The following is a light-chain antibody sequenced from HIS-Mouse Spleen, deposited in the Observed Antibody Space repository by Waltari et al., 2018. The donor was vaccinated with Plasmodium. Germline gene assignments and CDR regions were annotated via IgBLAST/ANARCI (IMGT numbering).Light chain of an antibody. CDR1: QSVTSY. CDR2: DAS. CDR3: QQRSNWPPYT. J-gene: IGKJ2*01. Sequence: EIVLTHSPATLSLSPGEIATLSCRASQSVTSYLAWYKQKPGQAPRLLSYDASNRATGIPARFSGSGSGTDFTLTISSLEPEDFAVYYCQQRSNWPPYTFGQGTKLEIK. V-gene: IGKV3-11*01.